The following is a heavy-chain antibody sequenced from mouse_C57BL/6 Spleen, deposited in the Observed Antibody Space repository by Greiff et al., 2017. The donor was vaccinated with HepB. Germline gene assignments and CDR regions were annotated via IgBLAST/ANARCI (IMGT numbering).Heavy chain of an antibody. CDR3: ARTSMVTTGYFDV. D-gene: IGHD2-2*01. Sequence: QVQLQQPGAELVKPGASVKLSCKASGYTFTSYWMHWVKQRPGQGLEWIGMIHPNSGSTNYNEKSKSKATLTVDKSSSTAYMQLSSLTSEDSAVYYCARTSMVTTGYFDVWGTGTTVTVSS. V-gene: IGHV1-64*01. CDR1: GYTFTSYW. CDR2: IHPNSGST. J-gene: IGHJ1*03.